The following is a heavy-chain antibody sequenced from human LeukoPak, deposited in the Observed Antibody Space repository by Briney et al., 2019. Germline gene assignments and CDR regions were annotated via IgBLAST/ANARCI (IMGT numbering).Heavy chain of an antibody. CDR2: ISSSSSYI. Sequence: GGSLRLSCAASGFKFSSYSMKWVRQAPGKGLEWVSFISSSSSYIYYADSLKGRFTISRDNAKNSLYLQMNSLRAEDTAVYYCARGVSSSFSHWFDPWGQGTLVTVSS. V-gene: IGHV3-21*04. J-gene: IGHJ5*02. CDR3: ARGVSSSFSHWFDP. D-gene: IGHD6-6*01. CDR1: GFKFSSYS.